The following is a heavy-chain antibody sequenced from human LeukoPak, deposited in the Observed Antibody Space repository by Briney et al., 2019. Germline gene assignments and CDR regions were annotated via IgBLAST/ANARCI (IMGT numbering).Heavy chain of an antibody. Sequence: GESLKISCKGSGYSFSSWWIGWVRQMPGKGPEWMGVIYPGDSDTRYSPSFQGQVTISADKSISTAYLQWSSLKASDSAMYYCARRGSGNCYSFDYWGQGSLVTVSS. J-gene: IGHJ4*02. V-gene: IGHV5-51*01. CDR2: IYPGDSDT. D-gene: IGHD2-21*02. CDR3: ARRGSGNCYSFDY. CDR1: GYSFSSWW.